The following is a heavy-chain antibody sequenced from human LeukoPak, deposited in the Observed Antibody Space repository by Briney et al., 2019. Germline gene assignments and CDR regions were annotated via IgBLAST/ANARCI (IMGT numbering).Heavy chain of an antibody. Sequence: PGGSLRLSCAASGFTFSSYWMHWVRQAPGKGLVWVSRINNDRSSTSYADSVKGRFTISRDNAKNTLYLQMNSLRAEDTAVYYCARGGSSSHMDVWGKGTTVTVSS. CDR3: ARGGSSSHMDV. D-gene: IGHD6-6*01. J-gene: IGHJ6*03. CDR2: INNDRSST. CDR1: GFTFSSYW. V-gene: IGHV3-74*01.